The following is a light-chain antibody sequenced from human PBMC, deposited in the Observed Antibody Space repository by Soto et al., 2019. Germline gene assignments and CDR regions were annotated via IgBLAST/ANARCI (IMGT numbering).Light chain of an antibody. CDR3: QLYNIWPAGT. V-gene: IGKV3-20*01. CDR1: QSVTSSS. J-gene: IGKJ1*01. CDR2: GAS. Sequence: ESVYTQPPGILVLSPWERATLFCRVSQSVTSSSIAWHQQKPGQAPRLLIYGASSRATGIPDRFSASESGTEFTLTISVLESEVFAVYYRQLYNIWPAGTFGQGTKVDIK.